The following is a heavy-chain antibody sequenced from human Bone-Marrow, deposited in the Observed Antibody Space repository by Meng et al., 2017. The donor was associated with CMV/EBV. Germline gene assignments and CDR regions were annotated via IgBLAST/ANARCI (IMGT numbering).Heavy chain of an antibody. V-gene: IGHV1-46*01. CDR1: GYTFTSYY. Sequence: ASVKVSCKASGYTFTSYYMHWVRRAPGQGLEWMGIINPSGGSTSYAQKFQGRVTMTRDTSTSTVYMELSSLRSEDTAVYYCARGSGIFGVVIFPQHYGMDVWGQGTTVTVSS. CDR3: ARGSGIFGVVIFPQHYGMDV. J-gene: IGHJ6*02. D-gene: IGHD3-3*01. CDR2: INPSGGST.